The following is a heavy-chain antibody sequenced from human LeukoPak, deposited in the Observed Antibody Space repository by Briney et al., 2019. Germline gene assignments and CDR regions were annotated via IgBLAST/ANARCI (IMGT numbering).Heavy chain of an antibody. CDR2: ISNSDDST. V-gene: IGHV3-23*01. CDR3: AKATGYLL. CDR1: GGSISRSQYY. D-gene: IGHD1-14*01. Sequence: ETLSLTCTVSGGSISRSQYYWGWIRQPPGKGLEWVSTISNSDDSTYYADSVKGRFTISRDNSENTLFLRMNSLRAEDTAVYYCAKATGYLLWGQGTLVIVSS. J-gene: IGHJ4*02.